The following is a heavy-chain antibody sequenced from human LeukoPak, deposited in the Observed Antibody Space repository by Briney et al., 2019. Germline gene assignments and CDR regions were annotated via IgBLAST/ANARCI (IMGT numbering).Heavy chain of an antibody. J-gene: IGHJ4*02. CDR3: ARSPHCTGGSCYLVY. CDR2: IYETEST. Sequence: SETLSLTCTVSGGSISSGSYYWSWIRQHPGRGLEWIGYIYETESTYYNPSLKTRVTISADTSKNQFSLKLSSVTAADTAVYYCARSPHCTGGSCYLVYWGQGTLVTVSS. D-gene: IGHD2-15*01. CDR1: GGSISSGSYY. V-gene: IGHV4-31*03.